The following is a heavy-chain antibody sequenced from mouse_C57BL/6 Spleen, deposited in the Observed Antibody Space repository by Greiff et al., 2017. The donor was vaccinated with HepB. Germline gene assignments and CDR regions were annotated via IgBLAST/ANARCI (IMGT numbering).Heavy chain of an antibody. CDR3: GRRYYGSSYVFAY. J-gene: IGHJ3*01. Sequence: VQLQESGAELVKPGASVKISCKASGYAFSSYWMNWVKQRPGKGLEWIGQIYPGDGDTNYNGKFKGKATLTADKSSSTAYMQLSSLTSEDSAVYFCGRRYYGSSYVFAYWGQGTLVTVSA. D-gene: IGHD1-1*01. CDR1: GYAFSSYW. V-gene: IGHV1-80*01. CDR2: IYPGDGDT.